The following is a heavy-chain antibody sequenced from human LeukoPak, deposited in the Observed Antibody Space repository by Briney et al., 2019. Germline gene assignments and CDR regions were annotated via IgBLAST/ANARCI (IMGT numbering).Heavy chain of an antibody. D-gene: IGHD6-6*01. Sequence: SETLSLTCAVYGGSFSGYYWSWIRQPPGKGLEWIGEINHSGSTNYNPSLKSRVTISVDTSKNQFSLKLSSVTAADTAVYYCARGTIAARISDYWGQGTLVTVSS. V-gene: IGHV4-34*01. J-gene: IGHJ4*02. CDR1: GGSFSGYY. CDR2: INHSGST. CDR3: ARGTIAARISDY.